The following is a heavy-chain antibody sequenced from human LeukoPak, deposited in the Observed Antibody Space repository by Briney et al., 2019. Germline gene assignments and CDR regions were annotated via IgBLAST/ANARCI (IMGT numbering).Heavy chain of an antibody. CDR3: ARAAYSSSWFDP. V-gene: IGHV4-61*01. CDR1: GYSISSGYY. CDR2: IYYSGST. J-gene: IGHJ5*02. Sequence: TSETLSLTCTVSGYSISSGYYWSWIRQPPGKGLEWIGYIYYSGSTNYNPSLKSRVTISVDTSKNQFSLKLSSVTAADTAVYYCARAAYSSSWFDPWGQGTLVTVSS. D-gene: IGHD6-13*01.